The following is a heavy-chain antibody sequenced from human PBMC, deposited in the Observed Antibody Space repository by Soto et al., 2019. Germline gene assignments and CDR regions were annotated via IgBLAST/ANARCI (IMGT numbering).Heavy chain of an antibody. V-gene: IGHV3-23*01. D-gene: IGHD1-26*01. CDR3: ARDRATFDS. Sequence: EVQLLQSGAGLVQPGGSLGLSCGASGFTFSSYAMSWVRHVPGKGLEWISSISGSGANTWYAGSVQGRFIISRDNSKSTVSLHMSSLRVEDTAIYYCARDRATFDSWGQGTLVTVSS. CDR1: GFTFSSYA. J-gene: IGHJ4*02. CDR2: ISGSGANT.